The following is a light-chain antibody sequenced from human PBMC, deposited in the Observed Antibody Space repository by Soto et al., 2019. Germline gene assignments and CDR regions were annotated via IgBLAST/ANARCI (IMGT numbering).Light chain of an antibody. CDR1: QGIGDT. Sequence: VMRRSRATLSGSHVEGVTFPCRASQGIGDTLAWYQHKPGQAPRLLIYGASNRATGIPDRFSGSGSGTDFTLTISRLEPEDFAVYYCQQYGSSGTSGQGTKVDIK. CDR2: GAS. J-gene: IGKJ1*01. CDR3: QQYGSSGT. V-gene: IGKV3-20*01.